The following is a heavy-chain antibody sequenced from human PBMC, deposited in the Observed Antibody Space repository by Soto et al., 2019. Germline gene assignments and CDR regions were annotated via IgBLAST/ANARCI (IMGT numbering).Heavy chain of an antibody. CDR2: INHSGGT. CDR3: AIFGMVRGVIYY. V-gene: IGHV4-34*01. Sequence: SETLSLTCAVYGGSFSGYYWSWIRQPPGKGLEWIGEINHSGGTNYNPSLKSRVTISVDTSKNQFSLKLSSVTAADTAVYYCAIFGMVRGVIYYCCQGTLVTVSS. D-gene: IGHD3-10*01. J-gene: IGHJ4*02. CDR1: GGSFSGYY.